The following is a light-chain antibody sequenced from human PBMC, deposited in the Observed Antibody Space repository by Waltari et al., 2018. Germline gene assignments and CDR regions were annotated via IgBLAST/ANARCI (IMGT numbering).Light chain of an antibody. CDR1: QSLVHSDGNTH. Sequence: DVVMTQSPLSLPVTLGQPASISCTSSQSLVHSDGNTHLVWFHQRPGQSPRRLIYKVSIRDSGVPDRFSGSGSGTEFTLRISRVEAEDVGVYYCMQGSHWPRTFGQGTKLEI. CDR2: KVS. CDR3: MQGSHWPRT. V-gene: IGKV2-30*02. J-gene: IGKJ2*01.